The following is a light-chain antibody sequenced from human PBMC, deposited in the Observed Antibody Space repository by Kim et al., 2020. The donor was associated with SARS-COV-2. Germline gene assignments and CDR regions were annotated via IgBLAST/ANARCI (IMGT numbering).Light chain of an antibody. V-gene: IGLV3-21*04. CDR1: NIVTKS. J-gene: IGLJ3*02. CDR2: YDS. CDR3: QLGDDDSDQWV. Sequence: SYELTQPPSVSVAPGQTARLTCGGNNIVTKSVHWYQQKRGQAPVVVIFYDSDRPSGIPERLSGSNSGDTATLTINRVEAGDEADYYCQLGDDDSDQWVFG.